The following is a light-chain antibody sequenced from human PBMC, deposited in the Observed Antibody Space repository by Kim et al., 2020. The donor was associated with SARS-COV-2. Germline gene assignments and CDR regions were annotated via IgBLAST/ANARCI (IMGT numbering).Light chain of an antibody. V-gene: IGLV2-11*01. J-gene: IGLJ1*01. CDR3: CSYTGSSYV. Sequence: PVQSVTISCTGTSSDVGDYNYVSWYQHHPGKAPNLMIYDVSMRPSGVPDRFSGSKSDNTASLTISGLQAEDEADYYCCSYTGSSYVFGTGTKVTVL. CDR1: SSDVGDYNY. CDR2: DVS.